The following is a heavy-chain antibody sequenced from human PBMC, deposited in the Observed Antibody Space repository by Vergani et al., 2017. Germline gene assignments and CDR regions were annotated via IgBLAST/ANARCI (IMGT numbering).Heavy chain of an antibody. D-gene: IGHD3-9*01. CDR2: LTGGGGST. CDR3: VRRAGLRITPDTDS. Sequence: EVQLLESGGSLKQPGGSVRLSCAASGFTFSTYAMHWVRQAPGKGLEWVSALTGGGGSTYYADSFKGRFIISRDNSRDTLYLQMNSLRPEDTATYYCVRRAGLRITPDTDSWGQGTLVTVSS. J-gene: IGHJ4*02. V-gene: IGHV3-23*01. CDR1: GFTFSTYA.